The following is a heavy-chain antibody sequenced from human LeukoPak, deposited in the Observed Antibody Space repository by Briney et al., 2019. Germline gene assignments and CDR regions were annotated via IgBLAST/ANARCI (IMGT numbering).Heavy chain of an antibody. J-gene: IGHJ4*02. D-gene: IGHD3-10*01. Sequence: PGGSLRLPCAASGFTFSSYSMNWVRQAPGKGLEWVSSISSSSSYIYYADSVKGRFTISRDNAKNSLYLQMNSQRAEDTAVYYCAIDLTLWFGELPPLGYWGQGTLVTVSS. CDR2: ISSSSSYI. CDR3: AIDLTLWFGELPPLGY. V-gene: IGHV3-21*01. CDR1: GFTFSSYS.